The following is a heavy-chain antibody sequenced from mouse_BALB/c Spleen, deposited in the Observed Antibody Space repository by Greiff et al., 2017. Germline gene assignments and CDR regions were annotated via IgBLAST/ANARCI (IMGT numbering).Heavy chain of an antibody. D-gene: IGHD2-3*01. Sequence: QVQLKESGPGLVAPSQSLSITCTVSGFSLTSYGVHWVRQPPGKGLEWLGVIWAGGSTNYNSALMSRLSISKDNSKRQVFLKMNSLQTDDTAMYYCARDRYDGYYGDAMDYWGQGTSVTVSS. CDR3: ARDRYDGYYGDAMDY. V-gene: IGHV2-9*02. CDR2: IWAGGST. J-gene: IGHJ4*01. CDR1: GFSLTSYG.